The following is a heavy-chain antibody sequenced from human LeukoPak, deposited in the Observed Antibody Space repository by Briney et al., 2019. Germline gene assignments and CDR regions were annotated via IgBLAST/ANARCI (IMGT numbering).Heavy chain of an antibody. D-gene: IGHD6-13*01. CDR2: IYPNSGGT. CDR1: GYTFTGYY. J-gene: IGHJ4*02. Sequence: ASVKVSCKASGYTFTGYYMHWVRQAPGQGLEWMGWIYPNSGGTNYAQKFQGRVTMTRDTSSSTVYMELSRLRSDDTAFYYCARTLYVAAVPGGLDYWGQGTLVTVSS. CDR3: ARTLYVAAVPGGLDY. V-gene: IGHV1-2*02.